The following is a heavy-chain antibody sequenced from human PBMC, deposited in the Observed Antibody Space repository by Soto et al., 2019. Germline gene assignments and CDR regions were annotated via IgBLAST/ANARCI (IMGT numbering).Heavy chain of an antibody. CDR1: GYTFRNYA. J-gene: IGHJ4*02. CDR2: INVDNGNT. CDR3: ARGDGRGSSRFDY. V-gene: IGHV1-3*01. Sequence: QVHLVQSGAEVKTPGASVRVSCKTSGYTFRNYAIHWVHQAPGQRLEWLGDINVDNGNTEYSQNFRDRVTITRDTSASSAYMELSSLSSQDTAVYFCARGDGRGSSRFDYWGQELLVTVSS. D-gene: IGHD3-16*01.